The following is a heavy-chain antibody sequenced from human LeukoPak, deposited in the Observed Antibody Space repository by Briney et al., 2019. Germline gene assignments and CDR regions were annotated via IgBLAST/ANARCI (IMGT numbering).Heavy chain of an antibody. V-gene: IGHV3-23*01. J-gene: IGHJ4*02. D-gene: IGHD3-22*01. CDR1: GFTFSSYA. CDR3: AKDSEGKGGYYDPFDY. Sequence: GGSLRLSCAASGFTFSSYAMSWVRQAPGRGLEWVSASSGSGGSTYYADSVKGRFTISRDNSKNTLYLQMNSLRAEDTAVYYCAKDSEGKGGYYDPFDYWGQGTLVTVSS. CDR2: SSGSGGST.